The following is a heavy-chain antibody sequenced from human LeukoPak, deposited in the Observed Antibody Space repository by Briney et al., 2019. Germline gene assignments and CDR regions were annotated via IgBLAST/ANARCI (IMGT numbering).Heavy chain of an antibody. V-gene: IGHV1-2*02. Sequence: ASVKVSCKASGYTFTDSYIHWVRQAPGQGLEWMGWMNPNSGATDSAQKFQGRVTMTRDTAIITAYMELNRLTSDDTAVYYCASGFRITDLDYWGRGTLVTVSS. CDR2: MNPNSGAT. CDR3: ASGFRITDLDY. D-gene: IGHD3-10*01. J-gene: IGHJ4*02. CDR1: GYTFTDSY.